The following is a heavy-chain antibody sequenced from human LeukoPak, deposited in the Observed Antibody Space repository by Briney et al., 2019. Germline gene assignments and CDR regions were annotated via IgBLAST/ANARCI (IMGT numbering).Heavy chain of an antibody. CDR3: ARLGHYCDSSGYLSAFDI. CDR1: GGSISSYY. J-gene: IGHJ3*02. CDR2: IYYSGST. D-gene: IGHD3-22*01. Sequence: PSETLSLTCTVSGGSISSYYWSWIRQPPGKGLEWIGYIYYSGSTNYNPSLKSRVTISVDTSKNQFSLKLSSVTAADTAVYYCARLGHYCDSSGYLSAFDIWGQGTMVTVSS. V-gene: IGHV4-59*08.